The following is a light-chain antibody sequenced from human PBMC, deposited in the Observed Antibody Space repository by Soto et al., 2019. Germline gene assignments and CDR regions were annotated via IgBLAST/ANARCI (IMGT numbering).Light chain of an antibody. CDR1: QDVGNC. V-gene: IGKV1-33*01. CDR2: DAS. Sequence: DIQMTQSPSSLSASVGDRVTITCQASQDVGNCLNWYQQKAGRAPKFLMQDASNLETGVPSRFSGSGSGKYFSFTITRLQPEDVATYYCQQCRDVPLTFGGGTKVEIK. J-gene: IGKJ4*01. CDR3: QQCRDVPLT.